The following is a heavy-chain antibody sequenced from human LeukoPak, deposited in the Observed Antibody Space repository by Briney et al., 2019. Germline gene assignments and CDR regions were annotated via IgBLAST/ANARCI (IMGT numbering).Heavy chain of an antibody. CDR3: ARLRVAVAGFDY. D-gene: IGHD6-19*01. CDR2: IYYSGST. J-gene: IGHJ4*02. Sequence: SETLSLTCTVSGGSISSYYWSWIRQPPGKGLEWIGDIYYSGSTNYNPSLKSRVTISVDTSKNQFSLKLSSVTAADTAVYYGARLRVAVAGFDYWGQGTLVTVSS. V-gene: IGHV4-59*01. CDR1: GGSISSYY.